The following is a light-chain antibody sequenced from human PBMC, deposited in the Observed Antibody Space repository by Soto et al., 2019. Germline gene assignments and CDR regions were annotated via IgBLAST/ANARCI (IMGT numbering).Light chain of an antibody. J-gene: IGKJ1*01. CDR1: QSVSSNS. CDR3: QQYNNWPWT. V-gene: IGKV3-20*01. CDR2: RAS. Sequence: EIALTQSPATLSLSPGGRATLSCRASQSVSSNSVAWYQQKPGQAPRVLIYRASSRATGIPDRFSGSGSGTDFTLTISRLEPEDFAVYYCQQYNNWPWTFGEGTKVDIK.